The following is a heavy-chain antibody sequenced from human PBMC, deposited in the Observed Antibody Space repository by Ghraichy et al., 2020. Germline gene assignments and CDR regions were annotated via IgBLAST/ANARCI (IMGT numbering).Heavy chain of an antibody. D-gene: IGHD6-13*01. V-gene: IGHV4-4*07. Sequence: TLSLTCTVSGGSISSYYWSWIRQPAGKGLEWIGRIYTSGSTNYNPSLKSRVTMSVDTSKNQFSLKLSSVTAADTAVYYCARAIAAAGGYYYYGMDVWGQGTTVTVSS. J-gene: IGHJ6*02. CDR1: GGSISSYY. CDR2: IYTSGST. CDR3: ARAIAAAGGYYYYGMDV.